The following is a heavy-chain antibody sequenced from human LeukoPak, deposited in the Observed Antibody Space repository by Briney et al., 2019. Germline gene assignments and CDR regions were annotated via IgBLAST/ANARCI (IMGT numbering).Heavy chain of an antibody. CDR3: AKLPLRGSPSDY. Sequence: GGSLRLSCAASGFTFNTYGMSWVRQAPGKGLEWVSGISGSGGATYYADSVKGRFTISRDNSKNTLYLQMNSLRAEDTAVYYCAKLPLRGSPSDYWGQGTLVTVSS. V-gene: IGHV3-23*01. CDR2: ISGSGGAT. J-gene: IGHJ4*02. D-gene: IGHD1-26*01. CDR1: GFTFNTYG.